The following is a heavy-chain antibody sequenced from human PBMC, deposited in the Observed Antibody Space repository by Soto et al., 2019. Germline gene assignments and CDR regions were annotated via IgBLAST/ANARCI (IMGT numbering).Heavy chain of an antibody. J-gene: IGHJ4*02. CDR1: GGSISSSSYY. Sequence: SETLSLTCTVSGGSISSSSYYWGWIRQPPGKGLEWIGSIYYSGSTYYNPSLKSRVTISVDTSKNQFSLKLSSVTAADTAVYYCARHLTPTHRPQYYYDSSGYYSTFDYWGQGTLVTVSS. V-gene: IGHV4-39*01. D-gene: IGHD3-22*01. CDR2: IYYSGST. CDR3: ARHLTPTHRPQYYYDSSGYYSTFDY.